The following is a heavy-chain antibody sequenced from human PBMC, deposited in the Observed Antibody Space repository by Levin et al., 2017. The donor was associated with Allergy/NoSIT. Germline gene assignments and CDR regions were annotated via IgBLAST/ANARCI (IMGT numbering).Heavy chain of an antibody. J-gene: IGHJ4*02. D-gene: IGHD3-10*01. Sequence: GESLKISCAASRFTFSTYWMHWVRQAPGQGLVWVSRINSDGSSTTYADSVKGRFTISRDNAKNTLYLQMNSLRAEDTAMYYCARVKDAGSPFDYWGQGTLVTVSS. CDR2: INSDGSST. V-gene: IGHV3-74*01. CDR1: RFTFSTYW. CDR3: ARVKDAGSPFDY.